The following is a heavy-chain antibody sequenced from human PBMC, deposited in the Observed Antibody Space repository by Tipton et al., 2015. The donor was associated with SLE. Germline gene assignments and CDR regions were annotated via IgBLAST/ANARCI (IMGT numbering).Heavy chain of an antibody. CDR3: LRQAYSGWFFDL. J-gene: IGHJ2*01. Sequence: SLRLSCAASGFPFSDAWMNWVRQAPGKGLEWVGRVKHKADGGTTDYAAPVTGRFSISRDDSRNSLYLQMNSLKTEDTGVYYCLRQAYSGWFFDLWGRGTLVSVSS. D-gene: IGHD3-10*01. CDR2: VKHKADGGTT. CDR1: GFPFSDAW. V-gene: IGHV3-15*01.